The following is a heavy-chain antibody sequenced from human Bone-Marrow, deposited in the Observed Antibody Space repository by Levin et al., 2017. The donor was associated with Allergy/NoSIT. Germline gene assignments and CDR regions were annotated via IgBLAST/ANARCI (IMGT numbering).Heavy chain of an antibody. CDR1: GYTLTELS. CDR3: ATSLVVVITMFDY. CDR2: FDPEDGET. J-gene: IGHJ4*02. V-gene: IGHV1-24*01. Sequence: GESLKISCKVSGYTLTELSMHWVRQAPGKGLEWMGGFDPEDGETIYAQKFQGRVTMTEDTSTDTAYMELSSLRSEDTAVYYCATSLVVVITMFDYWGQGTLVTVSS. D-gene: IGHD3-22*01.